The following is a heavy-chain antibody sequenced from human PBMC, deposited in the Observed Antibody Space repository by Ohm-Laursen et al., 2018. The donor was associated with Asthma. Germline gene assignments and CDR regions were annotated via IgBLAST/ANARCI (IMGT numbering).Heavy chain of an antibody. D-gene: IGHD3-10*01. Sequence: SLRLSCAASGFTFRSYAMHWVRQAPGKGLEWISYISSSRSSIYYAESVKGRFTISRDNAKNTLYLQINSLRAEDTAVYYCTRDYYGSGAYWGQGILVTVSS. CDR3: TRDYYGSGAY. CDR2: ISSSRSSI. CDR1: GFTFRSYA. J-gene: IGHJ4*02. V-gene: IGHV3-48*04.